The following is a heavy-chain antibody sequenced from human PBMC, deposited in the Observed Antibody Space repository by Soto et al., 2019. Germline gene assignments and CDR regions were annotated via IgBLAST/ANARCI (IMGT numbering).Heavy chain of an antibody. V-gene: IGHV4-4*02. Sequence: QVQLQESGPGLVKPSGTLSLTCVVSGGSISSSNYWSWARQPPGKGLEWIGEIYQRGNTNYNPSLKRRVILSIDKSKNQFSLSLSSVTASDTAIYYCATQNPGNHHCDYWGQGHQVTVSS. CDR3: ATQNPGNHHCDY. CDR1: GGSISSSNY. CDR2: IYQRGNT. D-gene: IGHD3-10*01. J-gene: IGHJ4*02.